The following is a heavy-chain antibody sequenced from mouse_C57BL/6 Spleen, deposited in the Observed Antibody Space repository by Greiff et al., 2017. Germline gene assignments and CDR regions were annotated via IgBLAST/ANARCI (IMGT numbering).Heavy chain of an antibody. J-gene: IGHJ1*03. CDR2: ISYDGSN. CDR1: GYSITSGYY. CDR3: ARAGGTRYFDV. D-gene: IGHD2-14*01. V-gene: IGHV3-6*01. Sequence: EVKLLESGPGLVKPSQSLSLTCSVTGYSITSGYYWNWIRQFPGNKLEWMGYISYDGSNNYNPSLTNRISITRDTSKNQFFLKLNSVTTEDTATYYCARAGGTRYFDVWGTGTTVTVSS.